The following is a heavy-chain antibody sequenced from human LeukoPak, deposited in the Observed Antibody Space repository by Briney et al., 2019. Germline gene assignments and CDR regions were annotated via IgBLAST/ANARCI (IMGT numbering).Heavy chain of an antibody. J-gene: IGHJ6*03. CDR2: IRYDGSSK. D-gene: IGHD4/OR15-4a*01. CDR1: GFTFSSHA. Sequence: PGGSLRLSCAASGFTFSSHAMHWVRQAPGKGLEWVASIRYDGSSKYCADSVKGRFTVSRDNSKNTLYLQMNSLRAEDTAVYYCAKEKNDYGDYSYMDVWGKGTTVTVSS. V-gene: IGHV3-30*02. CDR3: AKEKNDYGDYSYMDV.